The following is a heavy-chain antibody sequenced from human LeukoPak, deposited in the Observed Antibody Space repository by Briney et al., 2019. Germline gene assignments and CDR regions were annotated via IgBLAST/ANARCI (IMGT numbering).Heavy chain of an antibody. D-gene: IGHD1-7*01. CDR3: AWSLDWNYGAYYYYYMDV. J-gene: IGHJ6*03. CDR2: IYYSGST. V-gene: IGHV4-39*01. CDR1: GGSISSSSYY. Sequence: SETLSLTCTVSGGSISSSSYYWGWIRQPPGKGLEWIGSIYYSGSTYYNPSLKSRVTISVDTSKNQFSLKLSSVTAADTAVYYCAWSLDWNYGAYYYYYMDVWGKGTTVTVSS.